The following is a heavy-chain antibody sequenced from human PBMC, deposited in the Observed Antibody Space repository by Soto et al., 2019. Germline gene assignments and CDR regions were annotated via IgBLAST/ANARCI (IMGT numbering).Heavy chain of an antibody. CDR1: GYTFTSYG. CDR3: AKDNRPIFGVVIGPNYYYYYGMDV. Sequence: ASVKVSCKASGYTFTSYGISWVRQAPGQGLEWMGWISAYNGNTNYAQKLQGRVTMTTDTSTSTAYMELRSLRSDDTAVYYCAKDNRPIFGVVIGPNYYYYYGMDVWGQGTTVTVSS. CDR2: ISAYNGNT. D-gene: IGHD3-3*01. J-gene: IGHJ6*02. V-gene: IGHV1-18*04.